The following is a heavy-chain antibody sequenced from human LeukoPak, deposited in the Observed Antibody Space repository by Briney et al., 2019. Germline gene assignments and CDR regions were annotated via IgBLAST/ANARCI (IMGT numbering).Heavy chain of an antibody. CDR3: ARGLDGILTGYGRYFDY. Sequence: SETLSLTCTVSGGSISSSSYYWGWIRQPPGKGLEWIGSIYYSGSTYYNPSLKSRVTISVDTSKNQSSLNLSSVTAADTAVYYCARGLDGILTGYGRYFDYWGQGTLVTVSS. CDR1: GGSISSSSYY. CDR2: IYYSGST. D-gene: IGHD3-9*01. V-gene: IGHV4-39*07. J-gene: IGHJ4*02.